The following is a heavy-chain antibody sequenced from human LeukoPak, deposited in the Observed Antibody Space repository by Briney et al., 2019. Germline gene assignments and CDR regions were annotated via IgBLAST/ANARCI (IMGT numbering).Heavy chain of an antibody. D-gene: IGHD3-10*01. CDR2: INHSGST. J-gene: IGHJ5*02. CDR3: ARARLWFGETPRWFDP. Sequence: KPSETLSLTCAVYAGSFSGYYWSWIRQPPGKGLEWSGEINHSGSTNYNPSLKSRVIISVDTSKNQFSLKLSSVTAADTAVYYCARARLWFGETPRWFDPWGQGTLVTVSS. CDR1: AGSFSGYY. V-gene: IGHV4-34*01.